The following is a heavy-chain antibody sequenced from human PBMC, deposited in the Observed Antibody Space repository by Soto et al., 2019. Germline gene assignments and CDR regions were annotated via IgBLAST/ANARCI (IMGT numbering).Heavy chain of an antibody. D-gene: IGHD2-21*02. CDR2: IYWDDDK. CDR1: AFSLSTGGVG. CDR3: IQSRCGGDCLQSYASYYYYGMDV. Sequence: SGPTLVNPTQTLTLTCTFSAFSLSTGGVGVGWIRQPPGKALEWLALIYWDDDKRYSPSLRSRLTITKDTSKNQVVLTMTNMDPVDTATYYCIQSRCGGDCLQSYASYYYYGMDVWGQGPTVIVSS. V-gene: IGHV2-5*02. J-gene: IGHJ6*02.